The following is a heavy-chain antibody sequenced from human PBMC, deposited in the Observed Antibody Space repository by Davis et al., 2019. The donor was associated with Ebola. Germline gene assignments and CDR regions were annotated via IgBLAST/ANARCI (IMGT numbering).Heavy chain of an antibody. J-gene: IGHJ3*02. CDR3: TTPGGQDSGYDVVDI. D-gene: IGHD5-12*01. CDR1: GYTFTNYY. CDR2: INPIDGRT. Sequence: AASVKVSCKASGYTFTNYYMHCVRQAPGQGLEWMGLINPIDGRTIYAQKFQGRVTVTRDTSTTTVYMDLSSLRSEDTALYYCTTPGGQDSGYDVVDIWGQGTMVTVSS. V-gene: IGHV1-46*03.